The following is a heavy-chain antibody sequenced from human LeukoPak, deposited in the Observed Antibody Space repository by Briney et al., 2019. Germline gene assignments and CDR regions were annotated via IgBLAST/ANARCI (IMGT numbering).Heavy chain of an antibody. CDR3: ARDNEDIVLMVYAIGPTNWFDP. D-gene: IGHD2-8*01. CDR2: IYYSGST. J-gene: IGHJ5*02. V-gene: IGHV4-39*07. CDR1: GGSISSSSYY. Sequence: SETLSLTCTVSGGSISSSSYYWGWIRQPPGKGLEWIGSIYYSGSTYYNPSLKSRVTISVDTSKNQFSLKLSSVTAADTAVYYCARDNEDIVLMVYAIGPTNWFDPWGQGTLVTVSS.